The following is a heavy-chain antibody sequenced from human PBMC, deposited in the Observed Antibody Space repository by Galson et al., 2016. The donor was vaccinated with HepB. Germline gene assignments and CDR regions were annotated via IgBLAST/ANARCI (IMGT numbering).Heavy chain of an antibody. CDR2: IWYDGSNK. J-gene: IGHJ4*02. CDR3: AAYDTGHFDY. Sequence: SLRLSCAASGFTFRSYGMHWVRQAPGKGLEWVAVIWYDGSNKYYGDSVKGRFTIPRDNSKNTLYLQMNSLGPEDTAVYYCAAYDTGHFDYWGQGTVVTVSS. CDR1: GFTFRSYG. D-gene: IGHD3-9*01. V-gene: IGHV3-33*01.